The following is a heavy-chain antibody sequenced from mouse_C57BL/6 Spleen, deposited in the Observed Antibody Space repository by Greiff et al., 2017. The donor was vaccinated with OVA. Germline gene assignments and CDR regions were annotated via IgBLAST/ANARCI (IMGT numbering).Heavy chain of an antibody. CDR3: ARSLDSSGLDY. V-gene: IGHV1-26*01. CDR2: INPNNGGT. D-gene: IGHD3-2*02. CDR1: GYTFTDYY. J-gene: IGHJ2*01. Sequence: EVQLQQSEPELVKPGASVKISCKASGYTFTDYYMNWVKQSHGKSLEWIGDINPNNGGTSYNQKFKGKATLTVDKSSSTAYMELRSLTSEDSAVYYCARSLDSSGLDYWGQGTTLTVSS.